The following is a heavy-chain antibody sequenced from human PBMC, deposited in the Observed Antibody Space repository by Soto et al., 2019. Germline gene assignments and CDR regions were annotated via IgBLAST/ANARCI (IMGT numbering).Heavy chain of an antibody. V-gene: IGHV4-61*01. CDR2: IYYSGST. CDR1: GGSVSSGSYY. Sequence: QVQLQESGPGLVKPSETLSLTCTVSGGSVSSGSYYWSWIRQPPGKGLEWIGYIYYSGSTNYNPSLMSRVTISIDTAKNQCSLKLSSVTAADTAVYYCARVTGFGLSDYWGQGTLVTVSS. D-gene: IGHD3-16*01. CDR3: ARVTGFGLSDY. J-gene: IGHJ4*02.